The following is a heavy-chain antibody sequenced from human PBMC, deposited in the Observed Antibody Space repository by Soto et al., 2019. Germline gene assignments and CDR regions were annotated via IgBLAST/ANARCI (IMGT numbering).Heavy chain of an antibody. CDR2: IYSGGST. CDR1: GFPFSSYS. J-gene: IGHJ4*02. Sequence: GGSLRLSCAASGFPFSSYSMNWVRQAPGKGLEWVSVIYSGGSTYYADSVKGRFTISRDNSKNTLYLQMNSLRAEDTAVYYCARDQGYSHYWGQGTLVTVSS. CDR3: ARDQGYSHY. D-gene: IGHD5-18*01. V-gene: IGHV3-66*01.